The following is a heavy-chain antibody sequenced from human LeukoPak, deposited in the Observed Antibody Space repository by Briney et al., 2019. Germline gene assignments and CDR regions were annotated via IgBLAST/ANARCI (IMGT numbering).Heavy chain of an antibody. J-gene: IGHJ4*02. CDR3: ARDLGMVRGVMGY. CDR1: GFTFSSYW. V-gene: IGHV3-7*01. CDR2: MNHNGNVN. Sequence: GGSLRLSCAASGFTFSSYWMNWARQAPGKGLEWVASMNHNGNVNYYVDSVKGRFTISRDNAKNSLYLQMNSLRAEDTAVYYCARDLGMVRGVMGYWGQGTLVTVSS. D-gene: IGHD3-10*01.